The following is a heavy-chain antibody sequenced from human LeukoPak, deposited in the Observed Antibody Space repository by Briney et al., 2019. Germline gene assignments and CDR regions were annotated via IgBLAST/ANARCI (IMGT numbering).Heavy chain of an antibody. D-gene: IGHD3-22*01. V-gene: IGHV1-2*02. CDR2: INSNSGGT. Sequence: GASVKVSCKASGYTFTDYYMHWVRQAPGQGLEWMGWINSNSGGTNYAQKFQGRVIMTRDTSISTVYMELSNLRSDDTAVYYCARGERVATMIVTSYWGQGTLVTVSS. J-gene: IGHJ4*02. CDR1: GYTFTDYY. CDR3: ARGERVATMIVTSY.